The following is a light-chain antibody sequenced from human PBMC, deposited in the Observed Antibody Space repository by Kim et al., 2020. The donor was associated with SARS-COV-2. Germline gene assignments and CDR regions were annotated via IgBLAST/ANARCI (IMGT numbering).Light chain of an antibody. Sequence: SPGERAPHSCRNSQSVCSNCLAWYQQKPGQAPRLLIYSVSNRATGIPDRFSGSGSGTDFTLTISRLEPEDFAVYYCQQYGIATPYNFGQGTKLEI. CDR2: SVS. CDR3: QQYGIATPYN. CDR1: QSVCSNC. J-gene: IGKJ2*01. V-gene: IGKV3-20*01.